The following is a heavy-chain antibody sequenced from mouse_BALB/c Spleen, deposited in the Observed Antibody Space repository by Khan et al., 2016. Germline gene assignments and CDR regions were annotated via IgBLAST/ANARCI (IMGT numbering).Heavy chain of an antibody. V-gene: IGHV1-7*01. CDR1: GYTFTDYW. J-gene: IGHJ3*01. Sequence: VQLQEPGAEMAKPGASGKMSCKASGYTFTDYWMHWVKQRPGQGLEWIGYINPSTGYTEYNQKFKDKATLTADKSSSTAYMQPSSLTSEDSAVYYCARWSYYCGSSYGWFAYWGQGTLVTVSA. CDR2: INPSTGYT. D-gene: IGHD1-1*01. CDR3: ARWSYYCGSSYGWFAY.